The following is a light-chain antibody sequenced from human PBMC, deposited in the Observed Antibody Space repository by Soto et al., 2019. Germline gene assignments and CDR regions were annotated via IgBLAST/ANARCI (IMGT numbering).Light chain of an antibody. CDR3: QQYNSFPFT. V-gene: IGKV1-5*03. J-gene: IGKJ3*01. CDR2: KAS. CDR1: QSINSW. Sequence: DIQMTQSPSTLSASVGDRVTITCRASQSINSWLAWYQQKPGKAPILLIYKASSLESGVPSRFSGSGSGTEFTLTISSLQPDDFATYYCQQYNSFPFTFGPGTKVDIK.